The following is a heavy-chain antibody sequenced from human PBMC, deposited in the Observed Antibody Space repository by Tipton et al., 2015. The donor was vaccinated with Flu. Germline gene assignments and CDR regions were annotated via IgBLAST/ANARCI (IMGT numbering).Heavy chain of an antibody. CDR3: ARDTVTWAFDI. J-gene: IGHJ3*02. CDR1: GFTVSSNY. D-gene: IGHD4-17*01. CDR2: IYSGGST. Sequence: GSLRLSCAASGFTVSSNYMSWVRQAPGKGLEWVSVIYSGGSTYYADSVKGRFTISRDNSKNTLYLQMNSLRAEDTAVYYWARDTVTWAFDIWGQGTMVTVSS. V-gene: IGHV3-66*01.